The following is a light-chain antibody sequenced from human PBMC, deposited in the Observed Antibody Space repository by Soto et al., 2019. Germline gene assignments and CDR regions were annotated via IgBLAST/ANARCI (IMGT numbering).Light chain of an antibody. CDR1: SSDIGGYNY. CDR2: DVS. V-gene: IGLV2-14*01. Sequence: QSVLTQPASVSGSPGQSITISCTGTSSDIGGYNYVSWYQQHPGKAPKLIIYDVSNRPSGVSNRFSGSKSANTASLTISGHQGEDEADYYCSSYTTASTYVFGTGTKLTVL. CDR3: SSYTTASTYV. J-gene: IGLJ1*01.